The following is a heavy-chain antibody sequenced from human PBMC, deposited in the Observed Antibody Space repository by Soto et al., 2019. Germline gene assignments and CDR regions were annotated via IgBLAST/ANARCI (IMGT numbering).Heavy chain of an antibody. V-gene: IGHV1-46*01. J-gene: IGHJ5*02. CDR1: GYIFSNYH. D-gene: IGHD2-2*01. Sequence: ASVKVSCKPSGYIFSNYHIHWVRQAPGQGLEWMGIINPSDGSTSYAQKFQGRVTMTTDTSTTTTYMELRSLTSDDTAVYYCARAISTSRYNWFDPWGQGSLVTVSS. CDR3: ARAISTSRYNWFDP. CDR2: INPSDGST.